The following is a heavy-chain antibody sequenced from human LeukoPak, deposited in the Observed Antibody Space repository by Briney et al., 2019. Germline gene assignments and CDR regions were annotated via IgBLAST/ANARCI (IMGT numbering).Heavy chain of an antibody. D-gene: IGHD2-15*01. CDR3: ATACSGGSCYLAAFDI. Sequence: ASVKVSCKVSGYTLTELSMHWVRQAPGKGLEWMGGFDPEDGETIYAQKFQGRVTMTEDTSTDTAYMELSSLRSEDTAVYYCATACSGGSCYLAAFDIWGQGTMVTASS. V-gene: IGHV1-24*01. CDR2: FDPEDGET. J-gene: IGHJ3*02. CDR1: GYTLTELS.